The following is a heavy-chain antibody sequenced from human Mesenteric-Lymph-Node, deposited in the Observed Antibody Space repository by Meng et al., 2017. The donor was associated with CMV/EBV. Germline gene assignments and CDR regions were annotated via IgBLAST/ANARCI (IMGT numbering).Heavy chain of an antibody. D-gene: IGHD1-26*01. V-gene: IGHV3-74*01. Sequence: AASGFTFSTYWMHWVRQAPGKGLVWVSRINSDGSSTSYADSEKGRFTISRDNAKNTLYLEMNSVRAEDTAVYYCASDLGGTGRGFDYWGQGTLVTVSS. J-gene: IGHJ4*02. CDR3: ASDLGGTGRGFDY. CDR2: INSDGSST. CDR1: GFTFSTYW.